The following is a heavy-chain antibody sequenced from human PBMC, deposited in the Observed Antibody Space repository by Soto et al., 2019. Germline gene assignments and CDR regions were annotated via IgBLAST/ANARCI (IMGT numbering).Heavy chain of an antibody. V-gene: IGHV3-64*01. CDR2: ISSNGGST. Sequence: GGSLRLSCAASGFTFSSYSMHWVRQAPGKGLEYVSAISSNGGSTYYANSVKGRFTISRDNSKNTLYLQMGSLRAEDMAVYYCARTDYDFWSGYQGHYYYMDVWGKGTTVTVSS. D-gene: IGHD3-3*01. CDR1: GFTFSSYS. CDR3: ARTDYDFWSGYQGHYYYMDV. J-gene: IGHJ6*03.